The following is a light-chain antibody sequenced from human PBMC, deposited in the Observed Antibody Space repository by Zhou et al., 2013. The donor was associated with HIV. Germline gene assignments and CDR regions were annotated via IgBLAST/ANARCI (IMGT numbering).Light chain of an antibody. CDR3: QQYNNWPYT. CDR2: GAS. J-gene: IGKJ2*01. Sequence: EIVLTQSPGTLSLSPGERATLSCRASQSVSSTYLAWYQQKPGQSPRLLIYGASSRATGIPDRFSGSGSGTDFTLIISRLEPEDFAVYYCQQYNNWPYTFGQGTKLEIK. CDR1: QSVSSTY. V-gene: IGKV3D-20*02.